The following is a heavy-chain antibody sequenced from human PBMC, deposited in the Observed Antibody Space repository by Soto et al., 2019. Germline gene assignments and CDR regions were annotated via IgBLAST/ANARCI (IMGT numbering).Heavy chain of an antibody. V-gene: IGHV1-46*01. CDR3: AGDEYSSSSLNY. CDR1: GYTFTINY. D-gene: IGHD6-6*01. Sequence: ASVKVTCTESGYTFTINYMHWVRQAPGQGLEWMGIINPSGGSTSYAQKFQGRVTMTRDTSTSTVYMELSSLRSEDTAVYYCAGDEYSSSSLNYWGQGTLVTVSS. CDR2: INPSGGST. J-gene: IGHJ4*02.